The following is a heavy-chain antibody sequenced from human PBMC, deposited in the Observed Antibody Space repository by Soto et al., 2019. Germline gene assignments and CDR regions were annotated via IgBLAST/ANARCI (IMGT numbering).Heavy chain of an antibody. V-gene: IGHV3-15*01. Sequence: GGSLRLSCAASGFTFSNAWMSWVRQAPGKGLEWVGRIKSKIDGGTTDYAAPVKGRFTISRDDSKDTLYLQMNSLKTEDTAVYYCTTGDPINRYWGQGTLVTVSS. CDR3: TTGDPINRY. J-gene: IGHJ4*02. CDR1: GFTFSNAW. CDR2: IKSKIDGGTT.